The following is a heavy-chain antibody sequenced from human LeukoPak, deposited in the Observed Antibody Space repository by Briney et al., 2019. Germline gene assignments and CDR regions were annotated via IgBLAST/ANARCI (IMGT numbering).Heavy chain of an antibody. CDR2: IIPIFGSA. CDR3: ASVPPPRGYTYYYYGMDV. CDR1: GGTFSSYA. D-gene: IGHD2-2*02. J-gene: IGHJ6*02. V-gene: IGHV1-69*13. Sequence: SVKVSCKASGGTFSSYAISWVRQAPGQGLEWMGGIIPIFGSANYAQKFQGRVTITADESTSTAYMELSSLRSEDTAVYYCASVPPPRGYTYYYYGMDVWGQGTTVTVSS.